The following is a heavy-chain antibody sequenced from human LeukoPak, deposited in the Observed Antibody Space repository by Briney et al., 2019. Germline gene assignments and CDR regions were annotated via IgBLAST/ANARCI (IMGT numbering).Heavy chain of an antibody. CDR2: ISSSSSYI. V-gene: IGHV3-21*01. Sequence: PGRSLRLSCAASGFTFSSYSMNWVRQAPGKGLEWVSSISSSSSYIYYADSVKGRFTISRDNAKNSLYLQMNSLRAEDTAVYYCARDGRYSVYAFDIWGQGTLVTVSS. CDR1: GFTFSSYS. J-gene: IGHJ4*02. CDR3: ARDGRYSVYAFDI. D-gene: IGHD5/OR15-5a*01.